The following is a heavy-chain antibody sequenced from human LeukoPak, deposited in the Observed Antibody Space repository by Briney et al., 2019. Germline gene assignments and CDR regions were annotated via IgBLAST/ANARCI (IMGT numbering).Heavy chain of an antibody. CDR1: GGSFSGYY. CDR2: INHSGST. J-gene: IGHJ4*02. CDR3: ARAGTFDY. D-gene: IGHD1/OR15-1a*01. V-gene: IGHV4-34*01. Sequence: SETLSLTCAVYGGSFSGYYWSWIRQPPGKGLEWIGEINHSGSTNYNPSLKSRVTISVDTSKNQFFLKLSSATAADTAVYYCARAGTFDYWGQGTLVTVSS.